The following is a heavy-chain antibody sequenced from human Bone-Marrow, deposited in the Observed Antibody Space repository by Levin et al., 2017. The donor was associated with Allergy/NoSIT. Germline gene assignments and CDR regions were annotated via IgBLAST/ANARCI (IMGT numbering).Heavy chain of an antibody. CDR2: IYHSGST. Sequence: SETLSLTCAVSGGSISSGGYSWSWIRQPPGKGLEWIGYIYHSGSTYYNPSLKSRVTISVDRSKNQFSLKLSSVTAADTAVYYCARGYGSENWFDPWGQGTLVTVSS. J-gene: IGHJ5*02. D-gene: IGHD1-14*01. CDR3: ARGYGSENWFDP. V-gene: IGHV4-30-2*01. CDR1: GGSISSGGYS.